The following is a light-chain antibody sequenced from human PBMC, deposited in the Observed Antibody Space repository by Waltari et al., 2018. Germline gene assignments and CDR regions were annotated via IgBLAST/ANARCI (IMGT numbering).Light chain of an antibody. CDR1: QSVSSN. Sequence: EIVMTQSPATLSVSPGERATLSCRASQSVSSNLAGYQQKPGQAPRHLIYGASTRGPGIPARFSGSGSGTEFTLTISSLQSEDFAVYYCQQYNNWPPGTFGQGTKLEIK. CDR2: GAS. V-gene: IGKV3-15*01. CDR3: QQYNNWPPGT. J-gene: IGKJ2*02.